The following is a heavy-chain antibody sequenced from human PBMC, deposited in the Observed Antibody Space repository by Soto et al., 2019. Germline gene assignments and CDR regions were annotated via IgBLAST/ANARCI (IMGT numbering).Heavy chain of an antibody. V-gene: IGHV5-10-1*01. D-gene: IGHD3-3*01. J-gene: IGHJ6*02. CDR1: GYSFTSYW. CDR2: IDPSDSYT. CDR3: ARHQPDDFWSGHGMDV. Sequence: GESLKISCKGSGYSFTSYWISWVRQMPGKGLEWMGRIDPSDSYTNYSPSFRGHVTISADKSISTAYLQWSSLKASDTAMYYCARHQPDDFWSGHGMDVWGQGTTVTVYS.